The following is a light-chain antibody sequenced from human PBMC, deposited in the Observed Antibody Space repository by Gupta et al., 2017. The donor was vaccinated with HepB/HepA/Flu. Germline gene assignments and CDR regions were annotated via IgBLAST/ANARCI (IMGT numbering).Light chain of an antibody. CDR1: QTINHY. Sequence: EIVFTQSTATLSLSPGESATLSCRASQTINHYLAWYQQKPGQAPRLLIYDASIRATAIPARFSGSGSGTDFTLTITSLEPEDFAIYYCQQRSSWPSLTFGGGTKVEIK. J-gene: IGKJ4*01. CDR2: DAS. V-gene: IGKV3-11*01. CDR3: QQRSSWPSLT.